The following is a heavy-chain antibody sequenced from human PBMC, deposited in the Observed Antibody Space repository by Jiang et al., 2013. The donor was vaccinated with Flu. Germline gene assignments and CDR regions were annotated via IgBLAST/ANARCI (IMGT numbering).Heavy chain of an antibody. Sequence: VQLLESGGGVVQPGRSLRLSCAASGFTFSSYAMHWVRQAPGKGLEWVAVISYDGSNKYYADSVKGRFTISRDNSKNTLYLQMNSLRAEDTAVYYCARDLGYGDDGMDVWGQGTTVTVSS. V-gene: IGHV3-30*04. CDR3: ARDLGYGDDGMDV. CDR1: GFTFSSYA. CDR2: ISYDGSNK. D-gene: IGHD4-17*01. J-gene: IGHJ6*02.